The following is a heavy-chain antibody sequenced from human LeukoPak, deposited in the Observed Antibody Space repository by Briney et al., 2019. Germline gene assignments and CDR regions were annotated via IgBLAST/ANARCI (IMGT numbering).Heavy chain of an antibody. CDR2: MNKDQSEK. V-gene: IGHV3-7*01. CDR3: ATYTHSVAGDV. CDR1: GFTFSDSW. Sequence: GGSLRLSCGASGFTFSDSWMSWVRQAAGKGTEWVANMNKDQSEKEYVDSVKGRFTISRDNARNSLYLQMRSLRAEDTAVYYCATYTHSVAGDVWGQGTTVTVSS. D-gene: IGHD3-16*01. J-gene: IGHJ6*02.